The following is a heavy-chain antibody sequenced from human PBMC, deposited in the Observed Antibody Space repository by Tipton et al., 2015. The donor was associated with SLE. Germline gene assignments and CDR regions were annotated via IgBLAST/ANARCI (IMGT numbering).Heavy chain of an antibody. CDR3: ASDGDCSTTSCLSY. CDR2: IYHSGST. J-gene: IGHJ4*02. D-gene: IGHD2-2*01. Sequence: TLSLTCTVSGGSISSSSYYWGWIRQPPGKGLQWIGSIYHSGSTYYNPSLKSRVTISLDTSKNQFSLKLSSVTAADTAVYYCASDGDCSTTSCLSYWGQGTLVTVSS. CDR1: GGSISSSSYY. V-gene: IGHV4-39*07.